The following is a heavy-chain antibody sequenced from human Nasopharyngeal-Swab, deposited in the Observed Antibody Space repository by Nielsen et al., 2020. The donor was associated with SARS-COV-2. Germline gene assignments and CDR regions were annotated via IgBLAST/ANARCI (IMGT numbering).Heavy chain of an antibody. Sequence: WIRQPPGKGLEWISHTNGGGSSTFYADSVKGRFTISRDNAKNSLYLQMNSLRAEDTAVYYCARVSDYGGNTDYWGQGTLVTVSS. CDR3: ARVSDYGGNTDY. J-gene: IGHJ4*02. V-gene: IGHV3-48*03. D-gene: IGHD4-23*01. CDR2: TNGGGSST.